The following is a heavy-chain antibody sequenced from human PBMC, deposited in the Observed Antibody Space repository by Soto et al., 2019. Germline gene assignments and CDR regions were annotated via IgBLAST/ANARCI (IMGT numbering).Heavy chain of an antibody. V-gene: IGHV4-31*03. J-gene: IGHJ6*02. CDR2: IYYSGST. CDR3: ARDRSGSYSNHLEYYYGMDV. Sequence: PSETLSLTCTVSGGSISSGGYYWSWIRQHPGKGLEWIGYIYYSGSTYYNPSLKSRVTISVDTSKNQFSLKLSSVTAADTAVYYCARDRSGSYSNHLEYYYGMDVWGQGTTVTVSS. D-gene: IGHD1-26*01. CDR1: GGSISSGGYY.